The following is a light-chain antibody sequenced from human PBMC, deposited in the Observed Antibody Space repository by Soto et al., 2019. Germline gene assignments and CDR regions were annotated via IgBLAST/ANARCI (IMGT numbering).Light chain of an antibody. CDR3: QQYNHWPPLT. CDR1: QSVGRN. CDR2: GAS. V-gene: IGKV3-15*01. J-gene: IGKJ4*01. Sequence: EIVMTQSPATLSVSPGERATLSCRASQSVGRNLDWYQQKPGQAPRLLSYGASTRATGIPARFSGSGSGTEFTLTISSLQSEDFAIYSCQQYNHWPPLTFGGGTKVEIK.